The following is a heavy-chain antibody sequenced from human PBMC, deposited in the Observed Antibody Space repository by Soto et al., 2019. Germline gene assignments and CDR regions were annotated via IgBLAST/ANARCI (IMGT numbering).Heavy chain of an antibody. CDR1: GGSVSSGSYY. J-gene: IGHJ6*02. CDR2: IYYSGST. Sequence: PSATLSLTCTVSGGSVSSGSYYWSWIRQPPGKGLEWIGYIYYSGSTNYNPSLKSRVTISVDTSKNQFSLKLSSVTAADTAVYYCARDVKAWDSSGLSYYYYGMDVWGQGTTVTVSS. CDR3: ARDVKAWDSSGLSYYYYGMDV. D-gene: IGHD3-22*01. V-gene: IGHV4-61*01.